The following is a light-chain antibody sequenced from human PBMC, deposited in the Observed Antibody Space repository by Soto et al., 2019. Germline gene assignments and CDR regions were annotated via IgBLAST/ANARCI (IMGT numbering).Light chain of an antibody. CDR1: QSIDSY. CDR3: QQSYRTPPT. CDR2: AAS. V-gene: IGKV1-39*01. Sequence: DIQMTQSPSSLSASVGDRVTITCRASQSIDSYLNWYQQKPGKAPKLLIYAASSLQSGVPSRFGGSGSGTDFTLTISSLQAGDFASYYCQQSYRTPPTFGQGTKLEIK. J-gene: IGKJ2*01.